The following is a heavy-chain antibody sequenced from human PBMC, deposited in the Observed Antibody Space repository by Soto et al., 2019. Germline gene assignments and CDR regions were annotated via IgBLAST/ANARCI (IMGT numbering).Heavy chain of an antibody. CDR3: ARGLSFQRNFPPNYYYYMDV. CDR1: GGSFSGYY. Sequence: SETLSLTCAVYGGSFSGYYWSWIRQPPGKGLEWIGEINHSGSTNYNPSLKSRVTISVDTSKNQFSLKLSSVTAADTAVYYCARGLSFQRNFPPNYYYYMDVWGKGTTVTVSS. CDR2: INHSGST. D-gene: IGHD1-7*01. J-gene: IGHJ6*03. V-gene: IGHV4-34*01.